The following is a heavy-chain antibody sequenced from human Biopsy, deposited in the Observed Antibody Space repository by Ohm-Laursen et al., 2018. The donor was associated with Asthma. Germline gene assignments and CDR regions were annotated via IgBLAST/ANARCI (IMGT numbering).Heavy chain of an antibody. Sequence: ETLSLTCAVSGGSMTPTSHYWDWIRQAPGKGPEWIGYISYGGKTSYNPSLKNRVTISRDTSKNQFSLRLTSVTAADTAVYFCAGRITIFGVVQKDHGMDAWGQGTTVIVSS. D-gene: IGHD3-3*01. CDR3: AGRITIFGVVQKDHGMDA. J-gene: IGHJ6*02. CDR2: ISYGGKT. CDR1: GGSMTPTSHY. V-gene: IGHV4-39*01.